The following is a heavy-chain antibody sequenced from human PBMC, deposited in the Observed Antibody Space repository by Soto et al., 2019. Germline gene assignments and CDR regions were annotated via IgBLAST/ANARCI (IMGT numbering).Heavy chain of an antibody. CDR2: IYYSGST. CDR3: AYEGTQSSPPYYYCSGSHDY. V-gene: IGHV4-39*01. J-gene: IGHJ4*02. Sequence: SETLSLTCTVSGGSISSSSYYWGWIRQPPGKGLEWMGSIYYSGSTYYNPSLKSRVTISVDTSKNQFSLKLSSETAADTAVYCCAYEGTQSSPPYYYCSGSHDYWGQGTLVTVSS. D-gene: IGHD3-10*01. CDR1: GGSISSSSYY.